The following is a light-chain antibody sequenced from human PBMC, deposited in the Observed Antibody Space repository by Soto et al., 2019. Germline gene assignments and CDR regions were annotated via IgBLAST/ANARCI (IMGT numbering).Light chain of an antibody. CDR1: SSDVGSYNL. Sequence: QPVLTQPASVSGSPGQSITISCTGTSSDVGSYNLVSWYQQHPGKAPKLMIYEVSKRPSGVSNRFSGSKSGNTASLTISGLQAEDEADYYCCSYAGRVFGGGTKLTVL. J-gene: IGLJ3*02. V-gene: IGLV2-23*02. CDR3: CSYAGRV. CDR2: EVS.